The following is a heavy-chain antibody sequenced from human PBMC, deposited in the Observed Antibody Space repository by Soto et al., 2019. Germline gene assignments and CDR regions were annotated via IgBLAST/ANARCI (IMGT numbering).Heavy chain of an antibody. J-gene: IGHJ6*02. V-gene: IGHV3-7*05. CDR1: GFTFSSYW. CDR3: ARGGAVAGYYYYCYGMDV. D-gene: IGHD6-19*01. CDR2: IKQDGSEK. Sequence: PRGSLRLSCAASGFTFSSYWMSWVRQAPGKGLEWVANIKQDGSEKYYVDSVKGRFTISRDNATNSLYLQMNSLRAEDTAVYYCARGGAVAGYYYYCYGMDVWGQGTTVTVSS.